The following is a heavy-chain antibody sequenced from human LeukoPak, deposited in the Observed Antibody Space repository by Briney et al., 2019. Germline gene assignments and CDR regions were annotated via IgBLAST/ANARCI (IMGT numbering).Heavy chain of an antibody. CDR3: ARGLLGYCSSTSCYRYYYGMDV. D-gene: IGHD2-2*01. CDR1: GGSFSGYY. J-gene: IGHJ6*02. Sequence: KSSETLSLTCAVYGGSFSGYYWSWIRQPPGKGLKWIGEINHSGSTNYNPSLKSRVTISVDTSKNQFSLKLSSVTAADTAVYYCARGLLGYCSSTSCYRYYYGMDVWGQGTTVTVSS. CDR2: INHSGST. V-gene: IGHV4-34*01.